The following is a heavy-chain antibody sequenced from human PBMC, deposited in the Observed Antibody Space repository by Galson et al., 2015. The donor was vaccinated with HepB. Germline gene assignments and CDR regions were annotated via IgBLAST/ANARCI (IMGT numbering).Heavy chain of an antibody. CDR2: ISFDGSNK. J-gene: IGHJ3*01. CDR1: GFIFSSYD. D-gene: IGHD5-12*01. V-gene: IGHV3-30*18. CDR3: AKPRGYSDFHAFDL. Sequence: SLRLSCAASGFIFSSYDMHWVRQAPGKGLEWVAVISFDGSNKYYVDSVKGRFTISRDNSKNTLSLQMNSLKAEDTAVYYCAKPRGYSDFHAFDLWGQGTLVTVSS.